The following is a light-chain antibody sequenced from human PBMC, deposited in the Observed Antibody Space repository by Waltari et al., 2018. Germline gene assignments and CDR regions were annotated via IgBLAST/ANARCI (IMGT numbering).Light chain of an antibody. CDR3: AAWDDSVNGYV. Sequence: QSVLTQPPSASGTPGDRVTIPCSGSRTNIGDNAVHCYQHLPGAAPELLIYTDNQRPAGVPARFSGSKSGTSASLGISGLQSEDEATYYCAAWDDSVNGYVFGSGTEVTVL. J-gene: IGLJ1*01. CDR1: RTNIGDNA. CDR2: TDN. V-gene: IGLV1-44*01.